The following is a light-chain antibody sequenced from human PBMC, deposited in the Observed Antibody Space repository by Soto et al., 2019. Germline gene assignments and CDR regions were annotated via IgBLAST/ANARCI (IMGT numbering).Light chain of an antibody. J-gene: IGKJ1*01. CDR3: QQYGRP. CDR1: QIVTSDY. Sequence: EIGLTQSPGTLSLYPWERATLSCMASQIVTSDYLAWYQQKPGQAPRLLIHGASIRATGIPDRFSGSGSGTDFTLTISRLEPEDFAVYYCQQYGRPFGQGTKVDIK. V-gene: IGKV3-20*01. CDR2: GAS.